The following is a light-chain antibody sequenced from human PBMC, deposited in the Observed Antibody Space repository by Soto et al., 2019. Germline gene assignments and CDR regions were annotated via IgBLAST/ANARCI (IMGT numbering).Light chain of an antibody. J-gene: IGLJ2*01. CDR2: GNS. CDR1: SPNIGAGYV. V-gene: IGLV1-40*01. Sequence: QSVLTQPPPGLGAPGKRVTISCTGSSPNIGAGYVVHWYQQLPGTAPKLLIYGNSNRPSGVPDRFSGSKSGTSAPLAITGLQAEDEADYYCQSYDSSLSGYVVFGGGTKVTVL. CDR3: QSYDSSLSGYVV.